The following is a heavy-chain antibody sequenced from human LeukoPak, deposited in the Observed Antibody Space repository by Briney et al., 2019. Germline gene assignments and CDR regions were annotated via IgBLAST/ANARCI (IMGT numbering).Heavy chain of an antibody. Sequence: GGSLRLSCAASGFTFSSYWMHWVRHAPGKGLVWVSRMNADGSSTAYADSVKGRFTISRDNAKSTLYLQMNSLRAEDTAVYYCARDAFFSGWYDRWVYYYYVDVWGKGTTVTVSS. CDR2: MNADGSST. CDR1: GFTFSSYW. D-gene: IGHD6-19*01. CDR3: ARDAFFSGWYDRWVYYYYVDV. V-gene: IGHV3-74*01. J-gene: IGHJ6*03.